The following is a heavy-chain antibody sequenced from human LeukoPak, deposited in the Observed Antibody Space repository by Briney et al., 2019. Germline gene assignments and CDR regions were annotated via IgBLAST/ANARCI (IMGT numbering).Heavy chain of an antibody. J-gene: IGHJ4*02. CDR3: AADPVGAGMTV. V-gene: IGHV1-58*01. Sequence: GASVKVSCKASGFTFTSSAVQWVRQARGQRLEWIGWIVVGSGNTNYAQKFQERVTITRDMSTSTAYMELSSLRSENTAVYYCAADPVGAGMTVWGQGTLVTVSS. CDR1: GFTFTSSA. D-gene: IGHD1-26*01. CDR2: IVVGSGNT.